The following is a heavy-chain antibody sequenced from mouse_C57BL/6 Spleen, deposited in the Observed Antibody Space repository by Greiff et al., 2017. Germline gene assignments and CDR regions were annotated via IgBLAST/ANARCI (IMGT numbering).Heavy chain of an antibody. CDR1: GYSITSGYY. J-gene: IGHJ2*01. CDR3: ARGDYSNPYYFDY. CDR2: ISYDGSN. V-gene: IGHV3-6*01. Sequence: EVKLMESGPGLVKPSQSLSLTCSVTGYSITSGYYWNWIRQFPGNKLEWMGYISYDGSNNYNPSLKNRISITRDTSKNQFFLKLNSVTTEDTATXYCARGDYSNPYYFDYWGQGTTLTVSS. D-gene: IGHD2-5*01.